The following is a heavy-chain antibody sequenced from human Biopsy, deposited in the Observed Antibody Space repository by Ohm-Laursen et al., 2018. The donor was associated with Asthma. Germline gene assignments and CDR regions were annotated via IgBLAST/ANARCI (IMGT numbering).Heavy chain of an antibody. Sequence: SGTLSLTCTVSGDSMSSSSYYWGWIRQPPGKGLEWMGSISYTGSAYHNPSLKSRVTISVDTSKNHFSLKLSSVTAADTAVYYCARHWDWGSFFDYWGQGTPVTVSS. CDR2: ISYTGSA. V-gene: IGHV4-39*01. CDR3: ARHWDWGSFFDY. CDR1: GDSMSSSSYY. J-gene: IGHJ4*02. D-gene: IGHD7-27*01.